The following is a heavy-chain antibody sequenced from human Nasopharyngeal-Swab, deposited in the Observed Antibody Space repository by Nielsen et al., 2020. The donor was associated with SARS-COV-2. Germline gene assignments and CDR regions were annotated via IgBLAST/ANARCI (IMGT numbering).Heavy chain of an antibody. D-gene: IGHD3-22*01. CDR3: ARVNLYYYDSSGYYSEAFDI. Sequence: VRQAPGKGLEWVSSISSSSSYMYYADSVKGRFTISRDNAKNSLYLQMNSLRAEDTAVYYCARVNLYYYDSSGYYSEAFDIWGQGTMVTVSS. V-gene: IGHV3-21*01. J-gene: IGHJ3*02. CDR2: ISSSSSYM.